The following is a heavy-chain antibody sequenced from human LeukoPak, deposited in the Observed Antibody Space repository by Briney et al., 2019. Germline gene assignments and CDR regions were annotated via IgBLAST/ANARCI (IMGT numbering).Heavy chain of an antibody. Sequence: SETLSLTCAVSGYSISSGYYWGWIRQPPGKGLEWIGSIYHSGSTYYNPSLKSRVTISVDTSKNQFSLKLSSVTAADTAVYYCARHSPHMDFDYWGQGTLVTVSS. CDR3: ARHSPHMDFDY. CDR2: IYHSGST. CDR1: GYSISSGYY. V-gene: IGHV4-38-2*01. D-gene: IGHD2-21*01. J-gene: IGHJ4*02.